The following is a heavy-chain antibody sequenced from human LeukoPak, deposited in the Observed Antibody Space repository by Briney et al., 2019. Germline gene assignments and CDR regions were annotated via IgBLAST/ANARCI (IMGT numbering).Heavy chain of an antibody. CDR1: GYTFTSYG. J-gene: IGHJ5*02. Sequence: ASVKVSCKASGYTFTSYGISWVRQAPGQGLEWMGWISAYNGNTNYAQKLQGRVTMTTDTSTSTAYMELRSLRSDDTAVYYCARDQKTYYDFWSGYHSWFDPWGQGTLVTVSS. D-gene: IGHD3-3*01. V-gene: IGHV1-18*01. CDR3: ARDQKTYYDFWSGYHSWFDP. CDR2: ISAYNGNT.